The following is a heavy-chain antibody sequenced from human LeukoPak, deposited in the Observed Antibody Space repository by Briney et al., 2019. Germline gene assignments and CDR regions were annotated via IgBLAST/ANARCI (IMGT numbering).Heavy chain of an antibody. V-gene: IGHV4-34*01. CDR1: GGSVSGYY. J-gene: IGHJ4*02. CDR2: INHSGST. Sequence: SETLSLTCAVYGGSVSGYYWSWIRQPPGKGLEWIGEINHSGSTNYNPSLKSRVTISVDTSKNQFSLKLSSVTAADTAVYYCARGGPGYSSGWYFDYWGQGTLVTVSS. D-gene: IGHD6-19*01. CDR3: ARGGPGYSSGWYFDY.